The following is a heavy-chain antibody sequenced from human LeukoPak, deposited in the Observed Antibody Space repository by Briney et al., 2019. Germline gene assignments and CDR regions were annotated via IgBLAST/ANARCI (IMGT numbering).Heavy chain of an antibody. CDR1: GFTFSSYW. V-gene: IGHV3-7*03. D-gene: IGHD6-13*01. Sequence: GGSLRLSCAASGFTFSSYWMTWVRQTPGKGLEWVANIKEDGSEKNYVDSVKGRFTISRGNANNILYLQMNSLRAEDTAMYYCARDETKGSSWFYYYGMDVWGQGTTVTVSS. CDR2: IKEDGSEK. J-gene: IGHJ6*02. CDR3: ARDETKGSSWFYYYGMDV.